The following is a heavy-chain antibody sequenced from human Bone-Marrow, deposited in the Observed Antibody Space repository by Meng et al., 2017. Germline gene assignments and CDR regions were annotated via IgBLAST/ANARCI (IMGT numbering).Heavy chain of an antibody. J-gene: IGHJ4*02. CDR2: INHSGGT. CDR1: GGSISSGGYS. CDR3: ARQGDTAMATFDY. Sequence: QLQLQESGSGLVKPSQTLSLTCAVSGGSISSGGYSWSWIRQPPGKGLEWIGYINHSGGTKYTPSLESRVTISIDTSKNQFSLKLSSVTAADTAIYYCARQGDTAMATFDYWGQGTLVTVSS. D-gene: IGHD5-18*01. V-gene: IGHV4-30-2*01.